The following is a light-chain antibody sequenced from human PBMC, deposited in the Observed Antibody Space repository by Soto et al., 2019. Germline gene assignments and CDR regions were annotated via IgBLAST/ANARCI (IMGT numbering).Light chain of an antibody. J-gene: IGKJ2*01. Sequence: EIVMTQSPATLSVSPGERATLSCRASQSVSSNLAWYQQKPGQAPRLLIYGASTRATGIPARFSGSGSGTEFTLTISSLQSEDFEVYYCQRYNNWPYTFGQGTKLEIK. V-gene: IGKV3-15*01. CDR1: QSVSSN. CDR2: GAS. CDR3: QRYNNWPYT.